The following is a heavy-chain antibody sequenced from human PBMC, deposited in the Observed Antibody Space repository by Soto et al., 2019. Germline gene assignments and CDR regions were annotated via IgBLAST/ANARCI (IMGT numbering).Heavy chain of an antibody. CDR1: GGSFSGYY. D-gene: IGHD3-3*01. CDR3: ARGLGVYDFWRGSYPKIWFDP. V-gene: IGHV4-34*01. Sequence: SETLSLTCAVYGGSFSGYYWSWIRQPPGKGLEWIGEINHSGSTNYNPSLKSRVTISVDTSKNQFSLKLSSVTAADTAVYYCARGLGVYDFWRGSYPKIWFDPWGQGTLVTVSS. J-gene: IGHJ5*02. CDR2: INHSGST.